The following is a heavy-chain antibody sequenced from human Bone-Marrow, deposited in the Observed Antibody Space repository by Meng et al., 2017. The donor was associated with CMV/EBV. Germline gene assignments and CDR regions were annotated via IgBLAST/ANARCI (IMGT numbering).Heavy chain of an antibody. J-gene: IGHJ4*02. D-gene: IGHD3-9*01. CDR2: IYSGGST. Sequence: GESLKISCAASGFSVSYNYMNWARQAPGKGLEWVSVIYSGGSTNYADSVKGRFTISRDISKNTLYLQMNSLRAEDTAVYYCARQSLRDFDWADFDYWGQGTLVTVSS. CDR1: GFSVSYNY. V-gene: IGHV3-66*04. CDR3: ARQSLRDFDWADFDY.